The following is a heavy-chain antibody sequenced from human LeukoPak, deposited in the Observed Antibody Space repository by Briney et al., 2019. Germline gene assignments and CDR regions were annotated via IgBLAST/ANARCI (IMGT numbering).Heavy chain of an antibody. J-gene: IGHJ4*02. Sequence: GGSLRLSCAASGFTFSSYGMHWVRQAPGKGLEWVAVISYDGSNKYYADSVKGRFTISRDNSKNTLYLQMNSLRAEDTAVYYCAKEYHPYSGSYSPHPDHWGQGTLVTVSS. V-gene: IGHV3-30*18. CDR1: GFTFSSYG. CDR3: AKEYHPYSGSYSPHPDH. CDR2: ISYDGSNK. D-gene: IGHD1-26*01.